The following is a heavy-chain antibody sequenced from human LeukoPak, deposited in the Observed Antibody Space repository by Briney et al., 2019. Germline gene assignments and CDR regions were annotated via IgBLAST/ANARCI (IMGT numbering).Heavy chain of an antibody. V-gene: IGHV4-31*03. D-gene: IGHD1-14*01. CDR2: IYYSGST. CDR3: ARDRIASRMIDY. J-gene: IGHJ4*02. Sequence: PSETLSLTCTVSGGSISSGGYYWSWIRQHPGKGLEWIGYIYYSGSTYYNPSLKSRVTISVDTPKNQFSLKLSSVTAADTAVYYCARDRIASRMIDYWGQGTLVTVSS. CDR1: GGSISSGGYY.